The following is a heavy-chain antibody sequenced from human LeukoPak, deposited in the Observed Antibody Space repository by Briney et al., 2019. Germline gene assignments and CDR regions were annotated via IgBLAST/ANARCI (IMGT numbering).Heavy chain of an antibody. CDR2: LIPFFGTA. CDR1: GGTFTSYA. V-gene: IGHV1-69*05. J-gene: IGHJ6*03. Sequence: SVKLSCKASGGTFTSYAISRVRQAPGPGLRWLGGLIPFFGTANYAQKFQGRVTITTDESTSTAYMELSSLRSEDTAVYYCARVGSKGGSGSRYYYYYIDVWGKGTTVTVSS. CDR3: ARVGSKGGSGSRYYYYYIDV. D-gene: IGHD3-10*01.